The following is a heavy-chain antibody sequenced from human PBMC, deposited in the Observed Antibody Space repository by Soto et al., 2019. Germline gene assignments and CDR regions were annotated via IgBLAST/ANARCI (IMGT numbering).Heavy chain of an antibody. V-gene: IGHV1-18*01. Sequence: VASVKVSCKASGYTFTSYGISWVRQAPGQGLEWMGWISAYNGNTNYAQKLQGRVTMTTDTSTSTAYMELRSLRSDDTAVYYCARDQDSSGWYWPRVGYYYYYGMDVWGQGTTVTVSS. CDR2: ISAYNGNT. D-gene: IGHD6-19*01. CDR1: GYTFTSYG. J-gene: IGHJ6*02. CDR3: ARDQDSSGWYWPRVGYYYYYGMDV.